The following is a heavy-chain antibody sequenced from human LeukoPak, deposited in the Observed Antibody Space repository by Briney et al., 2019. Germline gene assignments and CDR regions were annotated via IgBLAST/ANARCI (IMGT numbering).Heavy chain of an antibody. V-gene: IGHV1-18*01. Sequence: ASVKVSCKASGYTFTSYDINWVRQATGQGLEWMGWISAYTGDTNYAQRLQGRVTMTADTSTSTAYMELRSLRSDDTAVYYCARYNYYGSGSYPDYWGQGTLVTVSS. D-gene: IGHD3-10*01. CDR3: ARYNYYGSGSYPDY. CDR2: ISAYTGDT. CDR1: GYTFTSYD. J-gene: IGHJ4*02.